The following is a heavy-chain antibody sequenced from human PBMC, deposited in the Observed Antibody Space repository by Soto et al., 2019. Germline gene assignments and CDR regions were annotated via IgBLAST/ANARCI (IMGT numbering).Heavy chain of an antibody. CDR2: ISSSSSTI. Sequence: GGSLRLSCAASGFTFSSYSMNWVRQAPGKGLEWVSYISSSSSTIYYADSVKCRFTISRDNAKNSLYLQMNSLRAEDTAVYYCARDLGGDYEPYYYYYYYMDVWGKGTTVTVSS. CDR1: GFTFSSYS. J-gene: IGHJ6*03. CDR3: ARDLGGDYEPYYYYYYYMDV. V-gene: IGHV3-48*01. D-gene: IGHD4-17*01.